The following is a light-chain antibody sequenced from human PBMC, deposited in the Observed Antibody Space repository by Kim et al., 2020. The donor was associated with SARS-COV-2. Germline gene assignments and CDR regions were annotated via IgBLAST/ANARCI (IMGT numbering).Light chain of an antibody. J-gene: IGKJ4*01. CDR3: QQYDNLPPLLT. CDR2: DAS. V-gene: IGKV1-33*01. Sequence: DIQMTQSPSSLSASVGDRVTITCQASQDISNYLNWYQQKPGKAPKLLIYDASNLETGVPSRFSGSGSGTDFTFTISSLQPEDIATYYCQQYDNLPPLLTFGVGTKVDIK. CDR1: QDISNY.